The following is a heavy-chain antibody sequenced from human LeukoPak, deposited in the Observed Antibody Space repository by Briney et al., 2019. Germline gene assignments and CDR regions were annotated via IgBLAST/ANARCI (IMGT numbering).Heavy chain of an antibody. CDR3: AKNRGHCVNGVCHNYYYMDV. V-gene: IGHV3-23*01. J-gene: IGHJ6*03. CDR2: VSGSAGRT. Sequence: GGSLRLSCAASGFTFSSYAMTWVRQAPGKGLEWVSTVSGSAGRTDYADSVKGRFTISRDNLKNTLYLQVNSLRAEDTAVYYCAKNRGHCVNGVCHNYYYMDVWGKGTTVTVSS. D-gene: IGHD2-8*01. CDR1: GFTFSSYA.